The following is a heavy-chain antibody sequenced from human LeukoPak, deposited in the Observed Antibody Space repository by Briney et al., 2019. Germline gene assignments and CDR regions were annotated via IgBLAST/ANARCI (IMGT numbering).Heavy chain of an antibody. CDR2: INPNSGVT. J-gene: IGHJ4*02. D-gene: IGHD2-2*01. CDR1: GYTFTGYY. Sequence: ASVKVSSKGSGYTFTGYYIHWVRQAPGQGLEWMGWINPNSGVTNYAQKFQGRVSMTRDTSISTTYMELTRLQSDDTAVYFCARGHTIRAFDYWGQGTLVTVAS. V-gene: IGHV1-2*02. CDR3: ARGHTIRAFDY.